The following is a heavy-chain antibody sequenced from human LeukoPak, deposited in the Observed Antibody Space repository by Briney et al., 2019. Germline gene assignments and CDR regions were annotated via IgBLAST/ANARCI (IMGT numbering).Heavy chain of an antibody. Sequence: PGGSLRLSCAVSGFTVSSNYMSWVRQAPGKGLGWVSLIYSGGNTYYADSVKGRSTISRDNFKNTLYLQMNSLRAEDTAVYYCARRGDDYGSPFDYWGQGTLVTVSS. CDR2: IYSGGNT. D-gene: IGHD3-10*01. CDR3: ARRGDDYGSPFDY. J-gene: IGHJ4*02. CDR1: GFTVSSNY. V-gene: IGHV3-53*01.